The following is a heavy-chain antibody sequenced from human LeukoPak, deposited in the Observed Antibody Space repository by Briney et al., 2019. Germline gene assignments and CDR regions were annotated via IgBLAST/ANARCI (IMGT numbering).Heavy chain of an antibody. Sequence: QPGGSLRLSCAATGFTFSSYAMTWVRQTPGKGLEWVSGISASGGSTYYADSVKGRFSISRDNSKNTVYLQMNILRAEDMAVYSCARNGPGLRWCCAMDVWGQGTTVTVSS. D-gene: IGHD4-23*01. CDR2: ISASGGST. CDR1: GFTFSSYA. J-gene: IGHJ6*02. CDR3: ARNGPGLRWCCAMDV. V-gene: IGHV3-23*01.